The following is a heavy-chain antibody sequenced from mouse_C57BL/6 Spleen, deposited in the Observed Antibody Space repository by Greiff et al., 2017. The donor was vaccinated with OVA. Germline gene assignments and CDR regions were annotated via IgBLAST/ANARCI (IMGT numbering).Heavy chain of an antibody. CDR3: TRGGGSNYPLAY. D-gene: IGHD2-5*01. CDR2: ISSGGDYI. CDR1: GFTFSSYA. J-gene: IGHJ3*01. Sequence: EVKLEESGEGLVKPGGSLKLSCAASGFTFSSYAMSWVRQTPEKRLEWVAYISSGGDYIYYADTVKGRFTISRDNARNTLYLQMSSLKSEDTAMYYCTRGGGSNYPLAYWGQGTLVTVSA. V-gene: IGHV5S21*01.